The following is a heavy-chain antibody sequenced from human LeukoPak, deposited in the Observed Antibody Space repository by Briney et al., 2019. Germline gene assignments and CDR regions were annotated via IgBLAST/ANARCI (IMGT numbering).Heavy chain of an antibody. CDR1: GYSFTSYW. Sequence: GESLKISCKGSGYSFTSYWIGWVRQMPGKGLEGMGIIYPGDSDTRYTPSFHGQLTISADKSISTAYLQWSSLKASDTAMYYCARQPSGGYSGIDYWGQGTLVTVSS. CDR2: IYPGDSDT. V-gene: IGHV5-51*01. CDR3: ARQPSGGYSGIDY. J-gene: IGHJ4*02. D-gene: IGHD5-12*01.